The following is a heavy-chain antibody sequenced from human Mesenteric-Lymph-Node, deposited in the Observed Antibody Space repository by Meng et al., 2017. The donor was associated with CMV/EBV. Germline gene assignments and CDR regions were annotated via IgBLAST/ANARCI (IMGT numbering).Heavy chain of an antibody. J-gene: IGHJ5*02. CDR2: VHYTGST. CDR1: GDSISSFYY. D-gene: IGHD6-19*01. Sequence: RQLRGRGPGQVKPSETLSLTCTVSGDSISSFYYWGWIRQPPGRGLEWIGSVHYTGSTYYSPSLKSRVTVSVDTSKNQFSLRLTSVTAADTAVYYCARPFPSWQSPRLDPFGAWGQGTLVTVSS. CDR3: ARPFPSWQSPRLDPFGA. V-gene: IGHV4-39*01.